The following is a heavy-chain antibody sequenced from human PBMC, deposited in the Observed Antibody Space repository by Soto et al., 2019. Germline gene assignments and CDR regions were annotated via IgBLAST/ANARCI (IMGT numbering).Heavy chain of an antibody. J-gene: IGHJ3*02. Sequence: GGSLSLSKATSGLAFNAYALPWVHPAPGKGLEWVAVISYDGSNQDYAESVKGRFTISRDHSKNTLYLQMSSLSAEESAVYFCAMGYSLVAHDPFHIWGQGTMVTVSS. CDR1: GLAFNAYA. D-gene: IGHD5-12*01. CDR3: AMGYSLVAHDPFHI. V-gene: IGHV3-30*03. CDR2: ISYDGSNQ.